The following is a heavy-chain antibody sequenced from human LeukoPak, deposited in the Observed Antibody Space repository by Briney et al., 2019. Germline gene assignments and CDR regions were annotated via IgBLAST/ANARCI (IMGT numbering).Heavy chain of an antibody. Sequence: SETLSLTCTVSGGSISSYYWGWIRQPPGKGLEWIGSIYYSGSTYYNPSLKSRVTISVDTSKNQFSLKLSSVTAADTAVYYCASDLRDFWSGYQHNWFDPWGQGTLVTVSS. CDR2: IYYSGST. D-gene: IGHD3-3*01. CDR1: GGSISSYY. CDR3: ASDLRDFWSGYQHNWFDP. J-gene: IGHJ5*02. V-gene: IGHV4-39*07.